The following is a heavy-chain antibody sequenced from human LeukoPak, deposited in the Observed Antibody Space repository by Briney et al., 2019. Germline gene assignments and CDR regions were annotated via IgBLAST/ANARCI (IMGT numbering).Heavy chain of an antibody. CDR3: AKDFGALYYFDY. Sequence: PGGSLRLSCAASGFTFSSYVMSWVRQAPGKGLEWVSAISGSGGSTYYADSVKGRFTISRDNSKNTLYLQMNSLRAEDTAVYYCAKDFGALYYFDYWGQGTLVTASS. J-gene: IGHJ4*02. CDR1: GFTFSSYV. D-gene: IGHD3-10*01. CDR2: ISGSGGST. V-gene: IGHV3-23*01.